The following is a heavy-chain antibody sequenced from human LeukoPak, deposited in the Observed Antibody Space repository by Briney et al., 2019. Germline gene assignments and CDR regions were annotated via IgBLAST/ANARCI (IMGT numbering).Heavy chain of an antibody. CDR2: INAGNGNT. Sequence: GASVKVSCKASGYTFTSYAMHWVRQAPGQRLEWMGWINAGNGNTKYSQKFQGGVTITRDTSASTAYMELSSLRSEDTAVYYCAREGIGSKPRYYYDSSGFFDYWGQGTLVTVSS. V-gene: IGHV1-3*01. D-gene: IGHD3-22*01. J-gene: IGHJ4*02. CDR3: AREGIGSKPRYYYDSSGFFDY. CDR1: GYTFTSYA.